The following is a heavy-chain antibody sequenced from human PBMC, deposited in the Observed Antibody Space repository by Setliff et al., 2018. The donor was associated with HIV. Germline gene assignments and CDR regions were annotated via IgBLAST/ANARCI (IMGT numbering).Heavy chain of an antibody. D-gene: IGHD5-18*01. J-gene: IGHJ5*02. V-gene: IGHV4-59*08. CDR3: ARYSYGYVRDLRFDP. CDR2: IYYIGNT. Sequence: LSLTCTVSGGSISGYYWSWIRQPPGKGLEWIGYIYYIGNTNYNPSLKGRVTLSVDTSKNQFSLKLNSVTATDTAVYYCARYSYGYVRDLRFDPWGQGTLVTVSS. CDR1: GGSISGYY.